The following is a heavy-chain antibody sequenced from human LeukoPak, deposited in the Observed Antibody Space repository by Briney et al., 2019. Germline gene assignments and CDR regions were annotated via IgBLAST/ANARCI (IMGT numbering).Heavy chain of an antibody. D-gene: IGHD1-7*01. CDR2: ISWNSGSI. J-gene: IGHJ4*02. Sequence: GGSLRLSCAASGFTFDDYAMHWVRQAPGKGLEWVSGISWNSGSIGYADSVKGRFTISRDNAKNSLYLQMNSLRAEDTAVYYCAKDQELELHYWGQGTLVTVSS. CDR3: AKDQELELHY. CDR1: GFTFDDYA. V-gene: IGHV3-9*01.